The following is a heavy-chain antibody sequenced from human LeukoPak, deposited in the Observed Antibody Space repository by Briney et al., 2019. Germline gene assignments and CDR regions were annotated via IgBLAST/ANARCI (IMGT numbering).Heavy chain of an antibody. CDR2: ISSDGSST. CDR1: GFTFSSYW. V-gene: IGHV3-74*01. D-gene: IGHD6-19*01. Sequence: QSGGSLRLSCAASGFTFSSYWMHWVRQAPGKGLVWVSRISSDGSSTAYADSVKGRFTISRDNAKNTLYLQMNSLRAEDTAVYYCARDGIAVAGTFYYWGQGTLVTVSS. CDR3: ARDGIAVAGTFYY. J-gene: IGHJ4*02.